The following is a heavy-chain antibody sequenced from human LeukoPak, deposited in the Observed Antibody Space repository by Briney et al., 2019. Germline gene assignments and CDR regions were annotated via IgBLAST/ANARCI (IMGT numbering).Heavy chain of an antibody. CDR1: GFTLSSYG. J-gene: IGHJ4*02. CDR3: ARWLGAYDC. D-gene: IGHD5-12*01. V-gene: IGHV3-64*01. Sequence: GGSLRLSCAASGFTLSSYGMHWVRQAPGKGLEYVSAIGSNGANTYYASSVMGRFTISRDSSKNTLYLQMGGLRTEDMAVYYCARWLGAYDCWGQGVLVSASS. CDR2: IGSNGANT.